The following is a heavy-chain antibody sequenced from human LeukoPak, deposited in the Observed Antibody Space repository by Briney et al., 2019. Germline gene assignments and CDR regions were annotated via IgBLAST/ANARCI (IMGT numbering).Heavy chain of an antibody. CDR2: IYSGGST. CDR3: ARDWGDGSFDY. CDR1: GFTVSSNY. D-gene: IGHD5-24*01. V-gene: IGHV3-66*02. Sequence: PGGSLRLSCAASGFTVSSNYMSWVRQAPGKGLEWVSVIYSGGSTYYADSVKGRFTVSRENSKNTLYLQMNSLRAEDTAVYYCARDWGDGSFDYWGQGTLVTVSS. J-gene: IGHJ4*02.